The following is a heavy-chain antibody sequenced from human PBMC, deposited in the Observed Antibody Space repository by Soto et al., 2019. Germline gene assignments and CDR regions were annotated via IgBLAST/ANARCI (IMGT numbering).Heavy chain of an antibody. D-gene: IGHD3-16*01. V-gene: IGHV3-30*18. CDR3: AKGGSFDI. CDR1: GFAFSTYG. Sequence: PGGSLRLSCAASGFAFSTYGLHWVRQAPGKELEWVAIITSDVNYKYYADSVKGRFTISRDNSKNTLFLQMNSLGAEDTAVYYCAKGGSFDIWGQGTLVTVSS. CDR2: ITSDVNYK. J-gene: IGHJ4*02.